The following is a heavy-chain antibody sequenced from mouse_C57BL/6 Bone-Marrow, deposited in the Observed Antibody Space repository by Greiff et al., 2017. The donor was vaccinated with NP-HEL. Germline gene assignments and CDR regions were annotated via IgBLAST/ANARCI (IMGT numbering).Heavy chain of an antibody. V-gene: IGHV1-61*01. CDR2: IYPSDSET. D-gene: IGHD2-4*01. CDR1: GYTFTSYW. J-gene: IGHJ2*01. Sequence: VKLQQPGAELVRPGSSVKLSCKASGYTFTSYWMDWVKQRPGQGLEWIGNIYPSDSETHYNQKFKDKATLTVDKSSSTAYMQLSSLTSEDSAVYYCARRGYYDYDDGFDYWGQGTTLTVSS. CDR3: ARRGYYDYDDGFDY.